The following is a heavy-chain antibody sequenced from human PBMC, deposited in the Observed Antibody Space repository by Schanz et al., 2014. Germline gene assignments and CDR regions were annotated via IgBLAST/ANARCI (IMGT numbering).Heavy chain of an antibody. CDR2: ISGYTGDT. D-gene: IGHD3-22*01. Sequence: GPGVKKPGASVTVSCKASGYDFHIYAYSWVRQAPGQGPEWIGWISGYTGDTKYAQKFQHRVNMTTDRTTSTVYMELRSLRFDDTAVYYCAREVGLYDRGWFDPWGQGTLVTVSS. J-gene: IGHJ5*02. V-gene: IGHV1-18*01. CDR1: GYDFHIYA. CDR3: AREVGLYDRGWFDP.